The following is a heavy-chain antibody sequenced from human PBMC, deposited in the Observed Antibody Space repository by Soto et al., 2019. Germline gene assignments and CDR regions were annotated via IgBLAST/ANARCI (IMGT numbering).Heavy chain of an antibody. D-gene: IGHD3-22*01. Sequence: SETLSVTCTVSGGSISGYCWSWLRQPTGKGLEWIGYIYYSGSTNYNPSLKSRVTISVDTSKNRFSLKLSSVTAADTAVYYCARSFQGAYYYDSSGYYDDAFDIWGQGTMVTVSS. J-gene: IGHJ3*02. CDR3: ARSFQGAYYYDSSGYYDDAFDI. V-gene: IGHV4-59*01. CDR2: IYYSGST. CDR1: GGSISGYC.